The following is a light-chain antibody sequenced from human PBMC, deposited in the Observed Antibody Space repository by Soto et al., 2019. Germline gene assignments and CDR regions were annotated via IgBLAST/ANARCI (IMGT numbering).Light chain of an antibody. CDR3: QQYNTYST. CDR2: KAS. V-gene: IGKV1-5*03. CDR1: QTISSL. Sequence: DIQMTQSPSTLSGSVGDRVTITCRASQTISSLLAWYQQKPGKAPKLLIYKASTLKSGVPSRFSGSGSGTEFTLTISSLQPDDFATYYCQQYNTYSTFGQGTKVDIK. J-gene: IGKJ1*01.